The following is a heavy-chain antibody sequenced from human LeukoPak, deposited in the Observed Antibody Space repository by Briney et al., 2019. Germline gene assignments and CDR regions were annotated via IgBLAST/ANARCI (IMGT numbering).Heavy chain of an antibody. CDR3: AREQQQQGFDY. CDR2: INPYSGVT. Sequence: ASVTVSCTASGYTFTGHYIHWVRQAPGQGLEWMGRINPYSGVTNYAQKFQGRVTVTRDTSISTAYMELSSLRSDDTAVYYCAREQQQQGFDYWGQGTLVTVSS. CDR1: GYTFTGHY. J-gene: IGHJ4*02. V-gene: IGHV1-2*06. D-gene: IGHD6-13*01.